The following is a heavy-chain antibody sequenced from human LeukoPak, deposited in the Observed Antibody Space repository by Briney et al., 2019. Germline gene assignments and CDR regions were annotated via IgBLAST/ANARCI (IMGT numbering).Heavy chain of an antibody. CDR1: GYTFTSHY. D-gene: IGHD5-18*01. J-gene: IGHJ6*03. V-gene: IGHV1-46*01. Sequence: ASVKVSCKASGYTFTSHYMHWVRQAPGQGLEWMGLINPSGGRTTYAQKFQGRVTLTRDMPTSTVYMELSSLRSEDTAVYYCARGGDIHLWINYYYMDVWGKGTTVTVSS. CDR3: ARGGDIHLWINYYYMDV. CDR2: INPSGGRT.